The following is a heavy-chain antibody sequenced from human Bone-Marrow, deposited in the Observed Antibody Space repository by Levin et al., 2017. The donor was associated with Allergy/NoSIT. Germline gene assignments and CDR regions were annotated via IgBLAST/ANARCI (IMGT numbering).Heavy chain of an antibody. CDR1: GFNFSTYS. Sequence: GGSLRLSCAASGFNFSTYSMNWVRQAPGKGLEWVSSISSSSSYIYYADSLKGRFTISRDNAKNSLYLQMNTLRAEDTAVYYCARDGWTCSSTICYAPDYWGQGTLVTVSS. D-gene: IGHD2-2*01. CDR2: ISSSSSYI. V-gene: IGHV3-21*01. J-gene: IGHJ4*02. CDR3: ARDGWTCSSTICYAPDY.